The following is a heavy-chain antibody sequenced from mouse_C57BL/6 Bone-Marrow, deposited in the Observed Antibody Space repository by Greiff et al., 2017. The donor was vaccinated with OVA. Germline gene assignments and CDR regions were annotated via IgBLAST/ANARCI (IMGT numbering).Heavy chain of an antibody. CDR3: TRGSLGWYFDV. Sequence: QVQLQQSGAELVRPGASVTLSCKASGYTFTDYEMHWVKQTPVHGLEWIGAIDPETGGTAYNQKFKGKAILTADKSSSTAYMELRSLTSEDSAVYYCTRGSLGWYFDVWGTGTTVTVSS. V-gene: IGHV1-15*01. J-gene: IGHJ1*03. CDR2: IDPETGGT. CDR1: GYTFTDYE. D-gene: IGHD3-3*01.